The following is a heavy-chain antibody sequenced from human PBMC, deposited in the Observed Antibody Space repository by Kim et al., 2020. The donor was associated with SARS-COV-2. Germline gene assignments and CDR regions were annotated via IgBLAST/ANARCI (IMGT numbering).Heavy chain of an antibody. V-gene: IGHV4-34*01. Sequence: SETLSLTCAVYGGSFSGYYYSWIRQPPGKGLEWIGEINHSGSTDYNPSLKSRVTISGDTSKNQFSLKLSSVTAADTAVYYCARRHSYGHGLGMDVWGQGTTVLVSS. J-gene: IGHJ6*02. D-gene: IGHD5-18*01. CDR3: ARRHSYGHGLGMDV. CDR2: INHSGST. CDR1: GGSFSGYY.